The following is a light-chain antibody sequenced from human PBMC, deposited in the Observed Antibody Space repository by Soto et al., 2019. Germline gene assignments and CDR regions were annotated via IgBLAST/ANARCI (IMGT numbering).Light chain of an antibody. CDR3: QSYDSRLSGVV. CDR2: GTS. CDR1: SSNIGAGSN. V-gene: IGLV1-40*01. J-gene: IGLJ2*01. Sequence: QSVLSQPPSVSGAPGQRVTISCTGSSSNIGAGSNVHWYQQLPGTAPKLLIYGTSNRPSGVPDRFSGSKSGTAASLAITGLQTEDEAECYCQSYDSRLSGVVFGGGTKLTVL.